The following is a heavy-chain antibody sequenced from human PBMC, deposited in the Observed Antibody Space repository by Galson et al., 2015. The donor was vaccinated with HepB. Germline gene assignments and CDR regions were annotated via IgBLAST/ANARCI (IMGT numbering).Heavy chain of an antibody. J-gene: IGHJ3*02. CDR1: GYTFTSYD. CDR2: MNPNSGNT. V-gene: IGHV1-8*01. Sequence: SVKVSCKASGYTFTSYDINWVRQATGQGLEWMGWMNPNSGNTDYAQKFQGRVTMTRNTSISTAYMELSSLRSEDTAVYYCARARQLLPGDFDIWGQGTMVTVSS. D-gene: IGHD2-2*01. CDR3: ARARQLLPGDFDI.